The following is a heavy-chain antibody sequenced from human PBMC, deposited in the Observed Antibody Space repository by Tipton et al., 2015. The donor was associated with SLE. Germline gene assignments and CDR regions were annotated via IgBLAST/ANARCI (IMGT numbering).Heavy chain of an antibody. D-gene: IGHD3-3*01. J-gene: IGHJ4*02. V-gene: IGHV4-39*07. CDR3: ARLLTIFGVVN. Sequence: TLSLTCTASGGSITRSGNYWGWIRQPPGKGLEWIGSIYSSGTTYYNPSPKSRVTISVDTSKNQFSLRLSPVTAADTAVYYCARLLTIFGVVNWGQGTLVTVSS. CDR1: GGSITRSGNY. CDR2: IYSSGTT.